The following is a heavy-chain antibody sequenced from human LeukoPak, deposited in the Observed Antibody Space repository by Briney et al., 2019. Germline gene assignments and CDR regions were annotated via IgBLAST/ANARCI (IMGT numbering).Heavy chain of an antibody. J-gene: IGHJ4*02. Sequence: GGSLRLSCAASGFTFSGSAMHWVRQASGKGVEWVGRIRSKANSYATAYAASVKGRFTISRDDSKNTAYLQMNSLKTEDTAVYYCTRRVVGAPSYWGQGTLVTVSS. D-gene: IGHD1-26*01. CDR3: TRRVVGAPSY. V-gene: IGHV3-73*01. CDR2: IRSKANSYAT. CDR1: GFTFSGSA.